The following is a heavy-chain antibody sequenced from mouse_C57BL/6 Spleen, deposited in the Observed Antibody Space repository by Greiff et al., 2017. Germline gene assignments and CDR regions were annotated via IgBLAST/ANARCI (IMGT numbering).Heavy chain of an antibody. D-gene: IGHD1-1*01. J-gene: IGHJ1*03. CDR2: ISSGGSYT. CDR1: GFTFSSYG. Sequence: EVQGVESGGDLVKPGGSLKLSCAASGFTFSSYGMSWVRQTPDKRLEWVATISSGGSYTYYPDSVKGRFTISRDNAKNTLYLQMSSLKSEDTAMYYCARQGLSTVVAYWYFDVWGTGTTVTVSS. CDR3: ARQGLSTVVAYWYFDV. V-gene: IGHV5-6*01.